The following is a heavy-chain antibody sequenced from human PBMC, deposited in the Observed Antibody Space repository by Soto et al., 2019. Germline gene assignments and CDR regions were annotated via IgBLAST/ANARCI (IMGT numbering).Heavy chain of an antibody. CDR2: VYHSGRT. J-gene: IGHJ3*02. Sequence: SSETLSLTCSVSGDSISFYNWNWIRQSPEKGLEWIGYVYHSGRTNYNPSLKSRVTISVDTSKNQFSLQLSAVTAADTAVYYCAKGDSTTHGDSFDIWGQGTMVTVSS. CDR3: AKGDSTTHGDSFDI. D-gene: IGHD6-13*01. V-gene: IGHV4-59*01. CDR1: GDSISFYN.